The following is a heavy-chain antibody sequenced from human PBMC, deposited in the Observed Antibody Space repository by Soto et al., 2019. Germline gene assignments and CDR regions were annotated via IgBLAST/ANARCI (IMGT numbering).Heavy chain of an antibody. V-gene: IGHV3-30*03. CDR1: GFTFSSYG. J-gene: IGHJ4*02. CDR2: ISYDGSNK. Sequence: GGSLRLSCAASGFTFSSYGMHWVRQAPGKGLEWVAVISYDGSNKYYADSVKGRFTISRDNSKNTLYLQMNSLRAEDTAVYYCAADDIVGATQPYFDYWGQGTLVTVSS. D-gene: IGHD1-26*01. CDR3: AADDIVGATQPYFDY.